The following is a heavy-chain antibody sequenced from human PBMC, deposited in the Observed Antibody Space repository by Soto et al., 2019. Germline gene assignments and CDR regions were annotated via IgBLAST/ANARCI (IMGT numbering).Heavy chain of an antibody. D-gene: IGHD2-15*01. J-gene: IGHJ6*02. V-gene: IGHV1-69*13. Sequence: ASVKVSCKASGGTFSSYAISWVRQAPGQGLEWMGGIIPIFGTANYAQKFQGRVTITADESTSTAYMELSSLRSEDTAVYYCARDLRSGGSCYLYCYYGMDVWGQGTTVTVSS. CDR1: GGTFSSYA. CDR3: ARDLRSGGSCYLYCYYGMDV. CDR2: IIPIFGTA.